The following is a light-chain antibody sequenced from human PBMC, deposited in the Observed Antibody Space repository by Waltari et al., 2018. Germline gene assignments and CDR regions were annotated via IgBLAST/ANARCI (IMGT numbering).Light chain of an antibody. CDR2: DVT. Sequence: QSALTQPPSVSGSPGQSVTISCPATSRDFGNYNRAPWSQQSPGTAPKLMIYDVTNRPSGVPHRFSGSKSGNTASLTISGLQAEDEADYYCSSPTTSITWVFGGGTKLTVL. CDR1: SRDFGNYNR. J-gene: IGLJ3*02. V-gene: IGLV2-18*02. CDR3: SSPTTSITWV.